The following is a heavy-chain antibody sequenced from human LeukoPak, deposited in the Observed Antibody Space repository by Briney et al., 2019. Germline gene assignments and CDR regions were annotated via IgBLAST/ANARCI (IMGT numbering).Heavy chain of an antibody. D-gene: IGHD3-22*01. CDR2: ISSSGSTI. J-gene: IGHJ4*02. CDR3: ASYYDSSGYYIGDY. V-gene: IGHV3-11*01. Sequence: GGSLRLSCAASGLTFSAYYMSWIRQAPGKGLEWVSYISSSGSTIYCADSVQGRFTISRDNAKNSLYLQMNSLRAEDTAVYYCASYYDSSGYYIGDYWGQGTLVTVSS. CDR1: GLTFSAYY.